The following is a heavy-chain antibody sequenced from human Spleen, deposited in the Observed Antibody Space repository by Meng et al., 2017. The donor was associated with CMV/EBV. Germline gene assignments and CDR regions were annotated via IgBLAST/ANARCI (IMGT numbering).Heavy chain of an antibody. Sequence: KISCAASGFTFSSYAMTWVRQAPGQGLEWMGGIIPIFGTANYAQKFQGRVTITTDESTSTAYMELSSLRSEDTAVYYCARMAVTLTIRGWFDPWGQGTLVTVSS. V-gene: IGHV1-69*05. CDR2: IIPIFGTA. CDR1: GFTFSSYA. CDR3: ARMAVTLTIRGWFDP. J-gene: IGHJ5*02. D-gene: IGHD3-10*01.